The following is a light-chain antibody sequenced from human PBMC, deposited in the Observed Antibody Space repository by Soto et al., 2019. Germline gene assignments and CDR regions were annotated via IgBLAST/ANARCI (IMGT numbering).Light chain of an antibody. CDR3: QQYGSSGT. CDR2: GAS. Sequence: EIVMTQSPAVLSVSPGERATLSCRASQNIRFNLAWYQQKPGQAPRLLIYGASNRATGIPDRFSGSGSGTDFTLTISRLEPEDFAVYYCQQYGSSGTFGQGTKVDIK. J-gene: IGKJ1*01. CDR1: QNIRFN. V-gene: IGKV3-20*01.